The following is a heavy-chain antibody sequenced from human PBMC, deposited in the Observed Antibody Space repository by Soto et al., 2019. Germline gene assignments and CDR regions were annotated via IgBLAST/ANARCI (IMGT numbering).Heavy chain of an antibody. Sequence: EVQLLESGGGLVQPGGSLRLSCAASGFTFSSYALSWVRQAPGKGLEWVSGSSGRGGSTYYAEPVKGRFTISRDNSKNTLYLQMNSLRADDPAVYYCAKSSGWFQPFDYWGQGTLVTAYS. CDR1: GFTFSSYA. D-gene: IGHD6-19*01. V-gene: IGHV3-23*01. J-gene: IGHJ4*02. CDR3: AKSSGWFQPFDY. CDR2: SSGRGGST.